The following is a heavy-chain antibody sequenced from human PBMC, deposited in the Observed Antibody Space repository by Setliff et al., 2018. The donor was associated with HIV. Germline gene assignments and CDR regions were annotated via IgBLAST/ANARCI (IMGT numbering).Heavy chain of an antibody. V-gene: IGHV3-7*01. CDR3: ARKLRPGHGVDV. J-gene: IGHJ6*02. D-gene: IGHD3-10*01. CDR2: IGQDGSEK. CDR1: HFDFNNYW. Sequence: PGGSLRLSCAASHFDFNNYWMCWVRQAPGRGLEWVANIGQDGSEKNYVDSVKGRFTISRDNAKNSMDLQMNSLRAEDTAIYYCARKLRPGHGVDVWGQGTTVTVSS.